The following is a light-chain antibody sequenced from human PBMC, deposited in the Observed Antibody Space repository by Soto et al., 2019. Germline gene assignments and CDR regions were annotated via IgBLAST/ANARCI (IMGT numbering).Light chain of an antibody. CDR2: EVS. CDR1: SSDVGRYNR. J-gene: IGLJ1*01. CDR3: SLYIGSTTFV. Sequence: QSVLTQPPSVSGSPGQSVTISCTGTSSDVGRYNRVSWYQQPPGTAPKLMIYEVSSRPSGVPDRFSGSKSGNTASLTISGLQAEDEADYYCSLYIGSTTFVFGTGTKVTVL. V-gene: IGLV2-18*01.